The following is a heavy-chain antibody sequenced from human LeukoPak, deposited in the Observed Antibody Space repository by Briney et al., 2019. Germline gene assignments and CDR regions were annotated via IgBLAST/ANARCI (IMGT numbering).Heavy chain of an antibody. CDR2: ISFDGSNK. Sequence: GGSLRLSCAASGFTFSNYAIHWVRQAPGKGLEWVAVISFDGSNKYYADSVKGRFTISRDNSKNTLYLQMHSLKAEDTAVYYCASLNGWYPWRAVWGQGTLVTVSS. CDR3: ASLNGWYPWRAV. J-gene: IGHJ4*02. CDR1: GFTFSNYA. D-gene: IGHD6-19*01. V-gene: IGHV3-30*04.